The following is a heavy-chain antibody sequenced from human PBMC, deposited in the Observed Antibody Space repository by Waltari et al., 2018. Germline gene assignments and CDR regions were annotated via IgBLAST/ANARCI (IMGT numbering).Heavy chain of an antibody. J-gene: IGHJ4*02. CDR3: TRGGDDSSWYWRN. D-gene: IGHD6-13*01. Sequence: EVKLVESGGGLVQPGGSLRLSCAASGFPFRTPWMTWVRQAPGKGLEWVANINQDGSEKYSVESVKGRFTISRDNAKNSLYLQLNSLRADDTAVYYCTRGGDDSSWYWRNWGQGTLVTVSS. CDR2: INQDGSEK. V-gene: IGHV3-7*01. CDR1: GFPFRTPW.